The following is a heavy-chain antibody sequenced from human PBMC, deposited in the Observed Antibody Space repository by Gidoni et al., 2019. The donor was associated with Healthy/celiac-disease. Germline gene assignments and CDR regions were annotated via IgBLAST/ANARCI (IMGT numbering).Heavy chain of an antibody. CDR3: ASYYYDSSGYYPWGY. D-gene: IGHD3-22*01. Sequence: ESLKISCKGSGYSFTSYWIGWVRQMPGKGLEWMGIIYPGDSDTRYSPSFQGQVTISADKSISTSYLQWRSLKASDTAMYYCASYYYDSSGYYPWGYWGQGTLVTVSS. CDR2: IYPGDSDT. V-gene: IGHV5-51*01. J-gene: IGHJ4*02. CDR1: GYSFTSYW.